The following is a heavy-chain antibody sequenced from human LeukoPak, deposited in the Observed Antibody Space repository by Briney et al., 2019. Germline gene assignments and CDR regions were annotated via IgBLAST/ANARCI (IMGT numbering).Heavy chain of an antibody. J-gene: IGHJ4*02. D-gene: IGHD3-16*01. V-gene: IGHV3-48*02. Sequence: GGSLRLSCAASGFTFDKYSMNWLRQAPGKGLEWISYIGSTSGTIYYADSVKGRFTISRDNAKNSLFLQMNSLRDDDTAMYDCARVWYYDYVWGSCDYWGQGTLVTVSS. CDR1: GFTFDKYS. CDR2: IGSTSGTI. CDR3: ARVWYYDYVWGSCDY.